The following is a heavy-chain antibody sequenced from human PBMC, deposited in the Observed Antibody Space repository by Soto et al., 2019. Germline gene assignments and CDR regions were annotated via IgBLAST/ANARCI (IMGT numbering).Heavy chain of an antibody. CDR3: ATGRGITGSFDY. D-gene: IGHD1-20*01. CDR2: FDPEDGET. CDR1: GYTLTELS. J-gene: IGHJ4*02. Sequence: ASVKVSCKVSGYTLTELSIHWVRQAPGKGLEWRGGFDPEDGETIYAQKFQGRVTMTEDTSTDTAYMELSSLRSEDTAVYYCATGRGITGSFDYWGQGTLVTVSS. V-gene: IGHV1-24*01.